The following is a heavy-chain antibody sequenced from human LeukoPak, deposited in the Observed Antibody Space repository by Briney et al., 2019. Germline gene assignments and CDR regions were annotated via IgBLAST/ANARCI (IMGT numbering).Heavy chain of an antibody. D-gene: IGHD3-9*01. CDR1: GFTVSTDH. V-gene: IGHV3-23*01. J-gene: IGHJ4*02. Sequence: PGGSLRLSCAASGFTVSTDHMSWVRQAPGKGLEWVSTISGNGRSTYYGDSVKGRFTISRDNSKNTLYLQMNSLRAEDTAVYYCAKDRDILTGYLDYWGQGTLVTVSS. CDR2: ISGNGRST. CDR3: AKDRDILTGYLDY.